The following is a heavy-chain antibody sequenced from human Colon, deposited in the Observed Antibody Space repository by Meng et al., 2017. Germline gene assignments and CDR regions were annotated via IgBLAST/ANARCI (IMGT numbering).Heavy chain of an antibody. V-gene: IGHV2-5*02. CDR3: AHFLAPVGYFDY. J-gene: IGHJ4*02. CDR2: IYWDDDQ. D-gene: IGHD1-14*01. CDR1: GFSLSTYGVG. Sequence: TCKCSGPTPLQPPQTLTLPCPFSGFSLSTYGVGVGWIRQPPGKALEWLALIYWDDDQRYSPSLKSRLTITKDTSKNQVVLTMTNMDPVDTATYYCAHFLAPVGYFDYWGQGALVTVSS.